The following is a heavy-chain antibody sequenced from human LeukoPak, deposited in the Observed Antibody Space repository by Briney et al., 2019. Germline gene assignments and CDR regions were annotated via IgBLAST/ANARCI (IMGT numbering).Heavy chain of an antibody. Sequence: GGSPRLSCAGSGFTFSMYSMNWVRQAPGKGLEWVSSFGSTVGHIYYADSVKGRFTIFRDSAQSSLDLQMDSLRAEDTAIYYCARDRLGDGYIREFDYWGHGTLVTVSS. D-gene: IGHD5-24*01. CDR2: FGSTVGHI. J-gene: IGHJ4*01. V-gene: IGHV3-21*01. CDR1: GFTFSMYS. CDR3: ARDRLGDGYIREFDY.